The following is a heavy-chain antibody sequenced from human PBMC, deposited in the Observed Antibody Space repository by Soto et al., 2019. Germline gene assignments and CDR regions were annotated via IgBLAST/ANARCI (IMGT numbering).Heavy chain of an antibody. D-gene: IGHD3-9*01. CDR1: GGTFSNYA. CDR2: IIPIFGTA. CDR3: ARGDYDILTGYSSYYYYGMDV. J-gene: IGHJ6*02. Sequence: VASVKVSCKASGGTFSNYAISWVRQAPGQGLEWMGGIIPIFGTAMYAQKFQGRVTITADESTSTAYMELSSLRSEDTAVYYCARGDYDILTGYSSYYYYGMDVWGQGTTVTVSS. V-gene: IGHV1-69*13.